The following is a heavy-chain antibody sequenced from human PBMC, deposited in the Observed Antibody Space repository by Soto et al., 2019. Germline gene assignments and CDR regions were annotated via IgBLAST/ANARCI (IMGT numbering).Heavy chain of an antibody. CDR2: IGTAGDT. CDR3: ARGNGSGGSCPYYFDY. V-gene: IGHV3-13*01. Sequence: EVQLVESGGGLVQPGGYLRLSCAASGFTFSSYDMHWVRQATGKGLEWVSAIGTAGDTYYPGSVKGRFTISIENAKSSLYLQMNSLRAEDTAVYYCARGNGSGGSCPYYFDYWGQGTLVTVSS. D-gene: IGHD2-15*01. CDR1: GFTFSSYD. J-gene: IGHJ4*02.